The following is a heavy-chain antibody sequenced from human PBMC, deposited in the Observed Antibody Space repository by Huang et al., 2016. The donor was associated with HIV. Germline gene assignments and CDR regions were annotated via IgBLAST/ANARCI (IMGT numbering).Heavy chain of an antibody. Sequence: QLQLQESGPGLVKPSETLSLTCTVSGGSIRSDNYYWGWIRQPPGKGLEWIGSIYYSGITDYSPSLKRRVNITVDTSKNQFSLKMRSVTAADTAVYYCARLPGSITMIRGVITDPYWGQGTLVTVSS. V-gene: IGHV4-39*01. CDR3: ARLPGSITMIRGVITDPY. J-gene: IGHJ4*02. CDR1: GGSIRSDNYY. CDR2: IYYSGIT. D-gene: IGHD3-10*01.